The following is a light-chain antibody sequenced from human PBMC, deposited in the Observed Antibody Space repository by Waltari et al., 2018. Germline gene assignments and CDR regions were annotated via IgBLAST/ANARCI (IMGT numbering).Light chain of an antibody. V-gene: IGLV4-69*01. J-gene: IGLJ3*02. CDR2: LNSDGSH. Sequence: QVVLTQSPSASASLGASVKLTCTLSSGYGHIAIAWHQHQPEKGPRYLMKLNSDGSHSKGDGMPARLFGCSSWAERHHTIFSRQSDDDADYYCQTWGTGSYWVFGGGTKLTVL. CDR1: SGYGHIA. CDR3: QTWGTGSYWV.